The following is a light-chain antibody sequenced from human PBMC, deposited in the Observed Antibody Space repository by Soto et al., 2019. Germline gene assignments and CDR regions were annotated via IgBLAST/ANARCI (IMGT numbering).Light chain of an antibody. J-gene: IGLJ1*01. Sequence: QSALTQPASVSGSPGQSITISCTGTSSDVGGYKYVSWYQHHPGKAPKLMIYEVSNRPSGVSNRFSGSKSGNTASLTISGLQAEDEADYYCSSYTSSSSYVFGTGNKLTVL. V-gene: IGLV2-14*01. CDR3: SSYTSSSSYV. CDR1: SSDVGGYKY. CDR2: EVS.